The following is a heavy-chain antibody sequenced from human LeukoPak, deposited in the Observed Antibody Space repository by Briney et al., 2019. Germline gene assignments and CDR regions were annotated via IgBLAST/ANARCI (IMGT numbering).Heavy chain of an antibody. CDR1: GYSFTSYW. D-gene: IGHD2-2*01. V-gene: IGHV5-51*01. CDR3: ARQASPNQYCSSTSCPYYFDY. Sequence: GESLKISCKGSGYSFTSYWIGWVRQMPGKGLEWMGIIYPGDSDTRDSPSLQGQVTISADKSISTAHLQWSSLKASDTAMYYCARQASPNQYCSSTSCPYYFDYWGQGTLVTVSS. J-gene: IGHJ4*02. CDR2: IYPGDSDT.